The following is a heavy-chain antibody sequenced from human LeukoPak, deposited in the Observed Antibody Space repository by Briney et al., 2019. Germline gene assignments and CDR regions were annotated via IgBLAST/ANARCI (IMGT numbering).Heavy chain of an antibody. CDR1: GFTFSSYA. V-gene: IGHV3-30-3*01. CDR2: ISYDGSNK. Sequence: GRSLRLSCAASGFTFSSYAMHWVRQAPGKGLEWVAVISYDGSNKYYADSVKGRFTISRDNSKNTLYLQMNSLRAEDTAVYYCARELVAGLAGYFDYWGQGTLVTVSS. J-gene: IGHJ4*02. CDR3: ARELVAGLAGYFDY. D-gene: IGHD6-19*01.